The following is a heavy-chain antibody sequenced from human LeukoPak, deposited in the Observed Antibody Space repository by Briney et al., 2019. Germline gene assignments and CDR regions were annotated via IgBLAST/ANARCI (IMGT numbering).Heavy chain of an antibody. D-gene: IGHD3-22*01. J-gene: IGHJ4*02. V-gene: IGHV3-15*01. CDR2: LKSKTDGGAT. CDR1: GFTVKNAW. CDR3: TTANYYDGSVLEY. Sequence: GGSLRLSCAASGFTVKNAWMSWVRQAPGKGLEWVGRLKSKTDGGATDYAAPVKGRITISRDDSKNRLYLQMNSLKTEDTAVYYCTTANYYDGSVLEYWGQGTLVTVSS.